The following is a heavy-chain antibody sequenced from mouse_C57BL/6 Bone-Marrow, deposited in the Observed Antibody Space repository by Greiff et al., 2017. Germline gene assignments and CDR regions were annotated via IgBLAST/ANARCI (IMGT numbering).Heavy chain of an antibody. CDR1: GYTFTSYW. CDR3: ARYWCYHGGDPDY. D-gene: IGHD1-1*02. Sequence: VQLQQPGAELVKPGASVKMSCKASGYTFTSYWITWVKQRPGQSLEWIGDIYPGSGSTNYNEKFKSKATLTVDTSSSTAYMQLSSLTPEDSACYYWARYWCYHGGDPDYWGQGNTLTVSS. J-gene: IGHJ2*01. V-gene: IGHV1-55*01. CDR2: IYPGSGST.